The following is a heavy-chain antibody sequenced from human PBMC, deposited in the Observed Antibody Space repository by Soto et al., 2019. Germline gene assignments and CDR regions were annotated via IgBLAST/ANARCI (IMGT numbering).Heavy chain of an antibody. J-gene: IGHJ4*02. CDR1: GDSVSTNSAT. CDR3: ARLIGNSWYGDY. V-gene: IGHV6-1*01. D-gene: IGHD6-13*01. CDR2: TYYRSKWYN. Sequence: SQTLSLTCAISGDSVSTNSATWDWIRQSPSRGLEWLGRTYYRSKWYNDYAVSVKGRITINPDTSNNQFSLQLNSVTPDDTAVYYCARLIGNSWYGDYWGQGTLVTVSS.